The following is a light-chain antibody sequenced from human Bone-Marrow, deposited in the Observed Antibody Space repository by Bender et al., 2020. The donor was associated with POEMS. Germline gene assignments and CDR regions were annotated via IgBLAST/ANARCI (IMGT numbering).Light chain of an antibody. CDR3: QSADSSTYYWV. J-gene: IGLJ3*02. V-gene: IGLV3-25*03. CDR1: NIGSQS. Sequence: SYVLTQPPSLSVAPGKTARITCGANNIGSQSVHWHQQKPGQAPVLVIYKDNERPSGIPERFSGSSSGKTVTLTISGVQAEDEADYYCQSADSSTYYWVFGGGTKLTVL. CDR2: KDN.